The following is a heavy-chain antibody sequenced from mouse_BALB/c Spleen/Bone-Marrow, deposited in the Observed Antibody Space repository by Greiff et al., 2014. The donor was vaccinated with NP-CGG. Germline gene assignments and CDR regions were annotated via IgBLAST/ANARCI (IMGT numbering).Heavy chain of an antibody. CDR3: ARGDYRFDEGYFDC. V-gene: IGHV1-20*02. CDR2: INPYNGDT. D-gene: IGHD2-14*01. Sequence: VHVKQSGPELVKPGASVKISCKASGYSFTGYFMNWVMQSHGKSLEWIGRINPYNGDTFYNQKFKGKAILTVDKSSSTAHMELRSLASEDSAVYYCARGDYRFDEGYFDCWGQGTSPTVSS. J-gene: IGHJ2*02. CDR1: GYSFTGYF.